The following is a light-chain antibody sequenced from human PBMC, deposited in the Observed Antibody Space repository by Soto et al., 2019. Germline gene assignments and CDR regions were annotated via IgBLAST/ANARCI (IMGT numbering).Light chain of an antibody. V-gene: IGKV1-5*01. J-gene: IGKJ1*01. CDR2: DAS. Sequence: DIQMTQSPSTLSASVGDRVTITCLASQSISSWLAWYQQKPGKAPKLLIYDASSLESGVPSRLSGSGSGTEFTLTISSLQPDDFATYYCQQYNSYSPTFGQGTKVDI. CDR3: QQYNSYSPT. CDR1: QSISSW.